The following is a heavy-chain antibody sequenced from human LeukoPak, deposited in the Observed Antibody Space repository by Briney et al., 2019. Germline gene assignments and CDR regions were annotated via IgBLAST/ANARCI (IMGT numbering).Heavy chain of an antibody. CDR2: ISGNGRST. CDR1: GFTFSSHA. CDR3: VSRGGASVLYYFDF. Sequence: QSGGSLRLSCTGSGFTFSSHALTWVRQARGKGPEWASSISGNGRSTYYSDSVRGRFTISRDNSRNTLYLQMNSLRADDTAVYYCVSRGGASVLYYFDFWGQGTLVTVSS. J-gene: IGHJ4*02. V-gene: IGHV3-23*01. D-gene: IGHD3-10*01.